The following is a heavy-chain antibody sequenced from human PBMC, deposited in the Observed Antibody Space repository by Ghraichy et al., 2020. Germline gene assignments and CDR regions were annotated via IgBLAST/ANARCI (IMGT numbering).Heavy chain of an antibody. Sequence: GGSLRLSCAASGFTLSSYSMNWVRQAPGKGLEWVSSISSSSSYIYYADSVKGRFTISRDNAKNSLFLQMNSLRAEDTAVYYCARQVHCSGGSCYGSFDYWGQGTLVTVSS. V-gene: IGHV3-21*01. J-gene: IGHJ4*02. CDR3: ARQVHCSGGSCYGSFDY. CDR1: GFTLSSYS. D-gene: IGHD2-15*01. CDR2: ISSSSSYI.